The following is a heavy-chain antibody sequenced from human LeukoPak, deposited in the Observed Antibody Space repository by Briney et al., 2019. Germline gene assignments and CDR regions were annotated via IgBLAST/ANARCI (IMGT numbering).Heavy chain of an antibody. Sequence: GESLEISCKGSGYTFTNYWIGWVRQMPGKGLEWMGSIYPSDYDTKYSPSFQGKVTISAEKPITTAYLQWSSLKASDSAMYYWARPIPGYSLFDYWGQGTLVTVSS. V-gene: IGHV5-51*01. J-gene: IGHJ4*02. CDR2: IYPSDYDT. D-gene: IGHD5-18*01. CDR1: GYTFTNYW. CDR3: ARPIPGYSLFDY.